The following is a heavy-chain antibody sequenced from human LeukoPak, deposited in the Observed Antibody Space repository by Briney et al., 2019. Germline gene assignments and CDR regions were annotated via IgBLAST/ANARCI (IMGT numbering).Heavy chain of an antibody. Sequence: ASVKVSCKASGYTFTSYAMHWVRQAPGQRLEWMGWINAGNGNTKYSQKFQGRVTITRDTSASTACMELSSLRSEDTAVYYCARGTAVAGTFGDYWGQGTLVTVSS. D-gene: IGHD6-19*01. V-gene: IGHV1-3*01. CDR1: GYTFTSYA. CDR2: INAGNGNT. CDR3: ARGTAVAGTFGDY. J-gene: IGHJ4*02.